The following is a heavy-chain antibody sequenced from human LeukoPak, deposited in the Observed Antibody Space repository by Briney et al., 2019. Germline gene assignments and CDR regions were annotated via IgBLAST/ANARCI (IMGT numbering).Heavy chain of an antibody. V-gene: IGHV1-46*01. CDR3: ARGLAARRPRWFDP. CDR2: INLSGGST. D-gene: IGHD6-6*01. Sequence: ASLRLSCEASGYTFTSYYMHGVRQAPGQGLEWMSIINLSGGSTSYAQKFQGRVTMTRDTSTSTVYMELSSLRSEDTAVYYCARGLAARRPRWFDPWGQGTLVTVSS. J-gene: IGHJ5*02. CDR1: GYTFTSYY.